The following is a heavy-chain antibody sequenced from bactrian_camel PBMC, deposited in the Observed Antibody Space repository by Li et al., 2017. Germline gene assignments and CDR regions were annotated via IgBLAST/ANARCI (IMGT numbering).Heavy chain of an antibody. CDR2: IDDYGVK. CDR1: AYTPANVR. J-gene: IGHJ4*01. Sequence: HVQLVESGGGSVQAGGSLRLSCAFDAYTPANVRMAWFRQAQGKGREGVAEIDDYGVKSYADSVKGRFTISRDNAKDTLYLQMNSLKIEDTAVYYCALGSSRQATMTARGKGTQVTVS. D-gene: IGHD3*01. V-gene: IGHV3S26*01.